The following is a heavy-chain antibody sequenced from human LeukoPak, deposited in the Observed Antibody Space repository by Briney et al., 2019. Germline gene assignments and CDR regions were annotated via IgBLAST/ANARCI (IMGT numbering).Heavy chain of an antibody. CDR3: VRDQRSDYYDISSYSP. CDR2: IYYTGNT. J-gene: IGHJ5*02. D-gene: IGHD3-22*01. V-gene: IGHV4-38-2*02. CDR1: GYSIPNGYY. Sequence: SETLSLTCTVSGYSIPNGYYWGWIRQPPGKGLEWIGSIYYTGNTYYNPSLHSRVTISVDTSKNRFSLKLSSVTAADTAIYYCVRDQRSDYYDISSYSPWGQGTLVTVSS.